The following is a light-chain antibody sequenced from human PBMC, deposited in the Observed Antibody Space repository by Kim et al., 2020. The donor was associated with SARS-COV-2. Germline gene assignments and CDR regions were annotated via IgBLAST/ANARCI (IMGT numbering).Light chain of an antibody. J-gene: IGKJ2*01. Sequence: GDRVTITCRASQSISSYLNWYQQKPGKAPKLLIYAASSLQSGVPSRFSGSGSGTDFTLTISSLQPEDFATYYCQQSYSTPYTFGQGTKLEI. V-gene: IGKV1-39*01. CDR3: QQSYSTPYT. CDR1: QSISSY. CDR2: AAS.